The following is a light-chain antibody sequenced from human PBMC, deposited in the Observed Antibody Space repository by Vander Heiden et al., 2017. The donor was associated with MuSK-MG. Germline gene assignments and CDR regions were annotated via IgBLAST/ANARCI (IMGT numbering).Light chain of an antibody. CDR3: QQNNCYPMST. V-gene: IGKV1-5*01. J-gene: IGKJ2*01. CDR2: DAS. CDR1: QSISSW. Sequence: DIQMPSSPSTPASSVVDRVTITCLASQSISSWLAWSQQKSEKDPKLLIYDASSLESGVPSRFNGSGHGTEFTLTSSSRQQDDFATYYCQQNNCYPMSTYGQGTKLEIK.